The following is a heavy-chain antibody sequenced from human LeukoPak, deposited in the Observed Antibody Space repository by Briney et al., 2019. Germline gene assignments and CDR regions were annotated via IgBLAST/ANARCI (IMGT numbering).Heavy chain of an antibody. CDR2: INPNIGGT. V-gene: IGHV1-2*02. D-gene: IGHD5-24*01. J-gene: IGHJ5*02. Sequence: ASVKVSCRASGYKFTGYYLHWVRQAPGQGLEWMGWINPNIGGTHYAQKFQGRVTMTRNTSISTAYMELSSLRSEDTAVYYCARAMGGEKRRDGYNFQPWGQGTLVTVSS. CDR3: ARAMGGEKRRDGYNFQP. CDR1: GYKFTGYY.